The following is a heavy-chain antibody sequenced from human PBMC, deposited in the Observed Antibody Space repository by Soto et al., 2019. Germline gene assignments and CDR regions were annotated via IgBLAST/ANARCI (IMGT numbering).Heavy chain of an antibody. D-gene: IGHD6-19*01. J-gene: IGHJ4*02. V-gene: IGHV4-39*01. CDR3: ARLRAVAGTMGYFDY. CDR2: IKYRGTT. Sequence: QLQLQESGPGLVKPSETLSLTCTVSGASISSSAYYWGWIRQPPGKGLEWIGTIKYRGTTYYNPSLKSRITISVDTSKKQFSLKLNSVTAADTAVYHCARLRAVAGTMGYFDYWGQGTLVTVSS. CDR1: GASISSSAYY.